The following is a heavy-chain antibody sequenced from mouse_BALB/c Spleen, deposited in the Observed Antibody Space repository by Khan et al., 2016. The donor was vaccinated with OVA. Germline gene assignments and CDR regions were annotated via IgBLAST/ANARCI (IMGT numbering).Heavy chain of an antibody. J-gene: IGHJ2*01. CDR2: ISYSGYT. V-gene: IGHV3-2*02. Sequence: EVQLLESGPGLVKPSRSLYLTCAVTGYSFTTDYAWYWLRTLPENKLEGMAFISYSGYTNYKHTLKSRFTITRDTSKNQFFLQLNSVTTEDTATCYCAKVYRGDFDYWGQGTTLTVSA. CDR1: GYSFTTDYA. D-gene: IGHD2-14*01. CDR3: AKVYRGDFDY.